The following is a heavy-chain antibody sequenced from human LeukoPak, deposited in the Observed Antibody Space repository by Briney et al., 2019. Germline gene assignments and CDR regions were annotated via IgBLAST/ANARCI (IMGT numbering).Heavy chain of an antibody. Sequence: GGSLRLSCAASGFTFSSYAMHWVRQAPGKGLEWVAVISYDGSNKYYADSVKGRFTISRDNSKNTLYLQMNSLRAEDTAVYYCAREGKVAVAGFDYWGQGTLVTASS. CDR3: AREGKVAVAGFDY. CDR2: ISYDGSNK. J-gene: IGHJ4*02. CDR1: GFTFSSYA. D-gene: IGHD6-19*01. V-gene: IGHV3-30*04.